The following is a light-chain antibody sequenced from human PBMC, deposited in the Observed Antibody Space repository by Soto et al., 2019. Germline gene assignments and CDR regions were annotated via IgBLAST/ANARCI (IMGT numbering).Light chain of an antibody. CDR1: RVISSW. CDR2: AAS. Sequence: DIQMTQSPSAVAASVGDSVTITCRASRVISSWLAWYQQKPGKAPNLLIYAASNLQSGVPSRFSASGSGTDFTLTINNLQPEDFATYYCQQSHTFPTTFGQGTRLEIK. CDR3: QQSHTFPTT. V-gene: IGKV1-12*01. J-gene: IGKJ5*01.